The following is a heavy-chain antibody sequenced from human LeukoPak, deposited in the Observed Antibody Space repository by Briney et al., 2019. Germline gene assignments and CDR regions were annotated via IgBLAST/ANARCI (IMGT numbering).Heavy chain of an antibody. CDR1: GGSISNYY. CDR2: IYSSGST. D-gene: IGHD1-26*01. Sequence: SETLSLTCTVSGGSISNYYWSWIRQPPGKGLEWIGYIYSSGSTNYNPSLKSRVTISVDTSKNQFSLKLSSVTAADTAVYYCARHKGGRYSGSYLDYWGQATLVTVSS. V-gene: IGHV4-4*09. CDR3: ARHKGGRYSGSYLDY. J-gene: IGHJ4*02.